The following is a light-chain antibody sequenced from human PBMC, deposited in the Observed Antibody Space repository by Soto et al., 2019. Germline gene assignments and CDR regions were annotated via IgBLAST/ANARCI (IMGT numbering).Light chain of an antibody. Sequence: EIVLSQSPAILSLSPGDRATLSSRASQTVSSFLAWYQQKPGQAPRLLIYDTSNSSPGVPARFSASGSGTDFTLTISGLEPEDLEVYCCQQRYNWPPTFGQGTKLEIK. CDR3: QQRYNWPPT. CDR2: DTS. J-gene: IGKJ2*01. V-gene: IGKV3-11*01. CDR1: QTVSSF.